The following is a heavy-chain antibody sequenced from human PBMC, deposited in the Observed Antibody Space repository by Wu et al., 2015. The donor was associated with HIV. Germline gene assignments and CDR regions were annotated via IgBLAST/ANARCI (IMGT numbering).Heavy chain of an antibody. V-gene: IGHV1-69*05. J-gene: IGHJ4*02. CDR3: ARGLRDILTGYYSAFEY. D-gene: IGHD3-9*01. CDR2: VIPVIGTP. CDR1: GGGFNSYA. Sequence: QVQLVQSGAEVKKPRSSVKVSCKTSGGGFNSYAISWVRQAPGQGLEWMGGVIPVIGTPNYAQKFQGRVTLTSDESTTTAYMEVNNLTSEDTAVYYCARGLRDILTGYYSAFEYWGQGSLVTVS.